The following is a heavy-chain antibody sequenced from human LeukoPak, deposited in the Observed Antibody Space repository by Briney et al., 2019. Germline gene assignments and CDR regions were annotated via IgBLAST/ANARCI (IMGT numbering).Heavy chain of an antibody. D-gene: IGHD3-10*01. J-gene: IGHJ4*02. V-gene: IGHV3-53*01. Sequence: GGSLRLSCAASGFTVSSNYMSWVRQAPGKGLEWVSVIYSDGSTYYADSVKGRFTISRDNSKNTLYLQMNSLRPEDTAIYYCAKLFESGTYNNFFHYWGQGTLVTVFS. CDR2: IYSDGST. CDR1: GFTVSSNY. CDR3: AKLFESGTYNNFFHY.